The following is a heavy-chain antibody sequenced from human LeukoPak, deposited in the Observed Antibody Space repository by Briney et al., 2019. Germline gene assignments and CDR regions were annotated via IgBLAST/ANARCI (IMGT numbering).Heavy chain of an antibody. CDR3: ARLAEAGFDY. V-gene: IGHV3-7*01. CDR1: GFTFSRYW. D-gene: IGHD6-19*01. Sequence: HPGGSLRLSCSASGFTFSRYWMSWFRQAPGKGLEWVANIKYDAADKYYVDSVKGRFTISRDNTEISLFLEMNTLRAEDTAVYYCARLAEAGFDYWGQGTLVTVSS. CDR2: IKYDAADK. J-gene: IGHJ4*02.